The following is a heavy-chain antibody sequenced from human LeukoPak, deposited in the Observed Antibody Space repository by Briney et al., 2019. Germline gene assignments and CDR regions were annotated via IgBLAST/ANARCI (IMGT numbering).Heavy chain of an antibody. CDR3: AKTRPLDSSSWSHGDY. CDR2: ISGSGDST. D-gene: IGHD6-13*01. J-gene: IGHJ4*02. CDR1: GFTFSSYA. Sequence: EGSLRLSCAASGFTFSSYAMSWVRQAPGKGLEWVSAISGSGDSTYYGDSVKGRFTISRDNSKNTLYLQMNSLRAEDTAVYYCAKTRPLDSSSWSHGDYWGQGTLVTVSS. V-gene: IGHV3-23*01.